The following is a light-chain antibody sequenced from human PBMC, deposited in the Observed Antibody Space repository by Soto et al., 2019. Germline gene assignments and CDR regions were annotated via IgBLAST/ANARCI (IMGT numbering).Light chain of an antibody. J-gene: IGLJ2*01. Sequence: QSALTQPPSASGSPGQSVTISCTGTSSDSVSWYQQHPGEAPKLIISDVSKRPSGVPDRFSGSKSGNTASLTVSGLQAEDEADYYCSSDAGRYSVVFGGGTQLTVL. CDR3: SSDAGRYSVV. V-gene: IGLV2-8*01. CDR2: DVS. CDR1: SSDS.